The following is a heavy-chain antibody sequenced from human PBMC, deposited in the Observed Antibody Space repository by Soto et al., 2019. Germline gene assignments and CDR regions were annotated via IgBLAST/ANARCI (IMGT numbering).Heavy chain of an antibody. V-gene: IGHV2-5*01. Sequence: QITLKESGPTLVRPTQPLTLTCTFSGFSFSTSGVGVNWIRQPPGKALDWLALIYWNDDKRYSASLRSRLTITNGTAKNQVVLTLSDLDPVDTSTYYCVRQTTVSLIVPVAITPYYYLGFDVWGQGTSVTVSS. CDR1: GFSFSTSGVG. J-gene: IGHJ3*01. CDR2: IYWNDDK. D-gene: IGHD2-2*01. CDR3: VRQTTVSLIVPVAITPYYYLGFDV.